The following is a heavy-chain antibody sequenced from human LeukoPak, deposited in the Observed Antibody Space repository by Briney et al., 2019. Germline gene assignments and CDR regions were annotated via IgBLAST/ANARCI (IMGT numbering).Heavy chain of an antibody. CDR2: IYYSGST. CDR3: ARTYTAMVAGSDY. V-gene: IGHV4-39*01. CDR1: GGSISSSSYY. D-gene: IGHD5-18*01. Sequence: SETLSLTCTVSGGSISSSSYYWCWIRQPPGKGLEWIGSIYYSGSTYYNPSLNILVTISVDTSKNQFSLKLSSVTAADTAVYYCARTYTAMVAGSDYWGQGTLVTVSS. J-gene: IGHJ4*02.